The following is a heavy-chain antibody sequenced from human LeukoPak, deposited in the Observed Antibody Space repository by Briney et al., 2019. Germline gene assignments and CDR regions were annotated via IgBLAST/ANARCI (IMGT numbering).Heavy chain of an antibody. CDR3: ARSEMGYYYPYMDV. Sequence: GGALRLSCAASGFTFSNYNMNWVRQAPGKGLEGVSSISSSSSYIYYAYSVKGRFTISRDNAKKSLYLQMNSLRAKDTGVYYCARSEMGYYYPYMDVWGKGTTVTVSS. J-gene: IGHJ6*03. CDR1: GFTFSNYN. D-gene: IGHD2-8*01. V-gene: IGHV3-21*01. CDR2: ISSSSSYI.